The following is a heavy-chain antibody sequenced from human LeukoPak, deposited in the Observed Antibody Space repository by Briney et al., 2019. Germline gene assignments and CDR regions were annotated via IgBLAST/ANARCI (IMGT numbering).Heavy chain of an antibody. D-gene: IGHD6-19*01. Sequence: ASVKVSCKSSGGTFSSYAISWVRQAPGQGLEWMGVIIPIFGTANYAQKFQGRVTITADESTSTAYMELSSLRSEDTAVYYCARLPSDIAVAGTYYFDYWGQGTLVTVPS. CDR1: GGTFSSYA. V-gene: IGHV1-69*01. J-gene: IGHJ4*02. CDR3: ARLPSDIAVAGTYYFDY. CDR2: IIPIFGTA.